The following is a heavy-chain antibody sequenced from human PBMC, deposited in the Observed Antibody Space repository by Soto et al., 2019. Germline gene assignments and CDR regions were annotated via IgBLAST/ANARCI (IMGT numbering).Heavy chain of an antibody. CDR1: CFTFGDYS. CDR3: ARVEFGYYSCLGS. Sequence: GGSLRLSCVASCFTFGDYSMNWIRQSPGKGLEWLSYIDNVGCTIYYADSVKGRFTVSRDNDNHSLFLQLTALRAEDSAMYFCARVEFGYYSCLGSWGRGPRVTISS. CDR2: IDNVGCTI. V-gene: IGHV3-11*01. D-gene: IGHD1-26*01. J-gene: IGHJ5*02.